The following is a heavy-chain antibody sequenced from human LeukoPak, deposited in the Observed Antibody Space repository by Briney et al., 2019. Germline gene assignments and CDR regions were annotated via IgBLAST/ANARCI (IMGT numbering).Heavy chain of an antibody. J-gene: IGHJ5*02. CDR2: ISSSSYI. Sequence: GGSLRLSCAASGFTFSNYNMNWVRQAPGKGLEWVSSISSSSYIYYADSVKGRFTISRDNAKNSLYLQMNSLRAEDTAVYYCARGMTTVTTWFDPWGQGTLVAVSS. CDR1: GFTFSNYN. V-gene: IGHV3-21*01. D-gene: IGHD4-17*01. CDR3: ARGMTTVTTWFDP.